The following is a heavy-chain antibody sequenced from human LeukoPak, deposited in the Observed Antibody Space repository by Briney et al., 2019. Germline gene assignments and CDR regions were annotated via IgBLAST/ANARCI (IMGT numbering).Heavy chain of an antibody. J-gene: IGHJ6*02. CDR1: GYTFTCYY. CDR3: ARRYRLDYYYYYGMDV. Sequence: ASVKVSCKASGYTFTCYYMHWVRRAPGQGLEWMGWINPNSGGTNYAQKFQGRVTMTRDTSISTAYMELSRLRSDDTAVYYCARRYRLDYYYYYGMDVWGQGTTVTVSS. CDR2: INPNSGGT. D-gene: IGHD5-18*01. V-gene: IGHV1-2*02.